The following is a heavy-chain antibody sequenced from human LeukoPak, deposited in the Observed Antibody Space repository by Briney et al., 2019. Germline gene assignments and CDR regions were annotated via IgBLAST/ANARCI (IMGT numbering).Heavy chain of an antibody. CDR3: AKGTRLGAPFDI. CDR2: ISTDARTI. J-gene: IGHJ3*02. V-gene: IGHV3-74*01. CDR1: GFTFSSNW. D-gene: IGHD3-10*01. Sequence: PGGSLRLSCAASGFTFSSNWMHWVRQAPGKGLVWVSHISTDARTITYADFVKGRFTISRDNSKNTLYLQMNSLRAEDTAVYYCAKGTRLGAPFDIWGQGTMVTVSS.